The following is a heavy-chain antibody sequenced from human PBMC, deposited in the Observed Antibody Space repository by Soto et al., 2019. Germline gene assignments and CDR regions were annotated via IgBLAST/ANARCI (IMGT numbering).Heavy chain of an antibody. V-gene: IGHV4-34*01. J-gene: IGHJ2*01. D-gene: IGHD4-4*01. CDR3: ARETLDSINNGWYLEV. CDR2: INHSGST. Sequence: SETLSLTCAVYGGSFSGYYWSWIRQPPGKGLEWIGEINHSGSTNYNPSLKSRVTISVDTSKNQFSLKLSSVTAEDTAVYYCARETLDSINNGWYLEVWGRGTLVTVSS. CDR1: GGSFSGYY.